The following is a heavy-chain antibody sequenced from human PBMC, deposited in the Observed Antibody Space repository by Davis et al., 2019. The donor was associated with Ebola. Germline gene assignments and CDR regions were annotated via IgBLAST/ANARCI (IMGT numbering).Heavy chain of an antibody. CDR1: GYTFTSYD. V-gene: IGHV1-46*01. CDR2: INPSGGST. J-gene: IGHJ4*02. CDR3: ARASSDY. Sequence: ASVKVSCKASGYTFTSYDINWVRQAPGQGLEWMGIINPSGGSTSYAQKFQGRVTMTRDTSISTAYMELRRLRSDDTAVYYCARASSDYWGQGTLVTVSS.